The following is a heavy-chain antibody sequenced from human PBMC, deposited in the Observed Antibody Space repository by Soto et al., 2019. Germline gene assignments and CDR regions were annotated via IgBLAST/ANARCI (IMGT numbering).Heavy chain of an antibody. J-gene: IGHJ4*02. D-gene: IGHD3-10*02. Sequence: QLQLQESGPGLVRPSGTLSLTCAVSGGFTSTNNWWSWVRQPPGKGLEWIGDAYHSGSTEYNPSLKSLVSISVDKSKNHISLKLTSTTAEDTALYYCARSHPSSYYVGIGTFDYWGQGTLVTVSS. CDR2: AYHSGST. CDR1: GGFTSTNNW. V-gene: IGHV4-4*02. CDR3: ARSHPSSYYVGIGTFDY.